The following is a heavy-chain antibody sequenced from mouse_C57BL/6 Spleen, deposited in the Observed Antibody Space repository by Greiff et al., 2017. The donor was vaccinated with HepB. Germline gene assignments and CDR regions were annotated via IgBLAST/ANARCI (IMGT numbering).Heavy chain of an antibody. CDR2: ISDGGSYT. J-gene: IGHJ2*01. D-gene: IGHD4-1*01. CDR1: GFTFSSYA. Sequence: DVKLVESGGGLVKPGGSLKLSCAASGFTFSSYAMSWVRQTPEKRLEWVATISDGGSYTYYPDNVKGRFTISRDNAKNNLYLQMSHLKSEDTAMYYCARGLGYFDYWGQGTTLTVSS. V-gene: IGHV5-4*03. CDR3: ARGLGYFDY.